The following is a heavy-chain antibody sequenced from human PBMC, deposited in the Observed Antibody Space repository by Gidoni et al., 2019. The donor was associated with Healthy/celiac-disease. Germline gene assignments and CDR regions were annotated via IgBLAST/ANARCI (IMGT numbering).Heavy chain of an antibody. D-gene: IGHD6-6*01. CDR3: ARAPYSSSSGDYYGMDV. CDR2: IYYSGST. CDR1: GGSISSYY. J-gene: IGHJ6*02. V-gene: IGHV4-59*01. Sequence: QVQLQESGPGLVKPSETLSLTCTVSGGSISSYYWSWIRQPPGKGLEWIGYIYYSGSTNYNPSRKSRVTISVDTSKNQFSLKLSSVTAADTAVYYCARAPYSSSSGDYYGMDVWGQGTTVTVSS.